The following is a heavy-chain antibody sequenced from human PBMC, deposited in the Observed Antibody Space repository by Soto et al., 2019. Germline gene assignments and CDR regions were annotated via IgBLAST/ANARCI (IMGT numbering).Heavy chain of an antibody. V-gene: IGHV3-33*01. CDR3: ARNDDYGDNGLDY. Sequence: QVQLVESGGGVVQPGRSLRLSCAASGFSFSSYGMHWVRQAPGKGLEWVAVILDDGSDKDYTDAVKGRFTISRDNSKNTRYLEMNCLIAEDTAVYYCARNDDYGDNGLDYWCQGTLVTVSS. CDR2: ILDDGSDK. J-gene: IGHJ4*02. D-gene: IGHD4-17*01. CDR1: GFSFSSYG.